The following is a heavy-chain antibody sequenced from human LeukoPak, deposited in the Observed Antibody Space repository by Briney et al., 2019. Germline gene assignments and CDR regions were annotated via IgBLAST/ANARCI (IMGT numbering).Heavy chain of an antibody. CDR3: AKERGGTSGVDY. D-gene: IGHD4-23*01. Sequence: GGSLRLSCAASGFTFSDSYMTWIRQAPGKGLQWVSAISGSDRHDTTYYADSVKGRFTISRDNSKNTLYLQMNSLGAGDTAVYYCAKERGGTSGVDYWGQGTLVTVSS. CDR2: ISGSDRHDTT. J-gene: IGHJ4*02. V-gene: IGHV3-23*01. CDR1: GFTFSDSY.